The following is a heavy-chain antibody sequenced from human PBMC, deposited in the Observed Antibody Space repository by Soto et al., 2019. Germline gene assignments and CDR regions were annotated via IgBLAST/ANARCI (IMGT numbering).Heavy chain of an antibody. Sequence: SETLSLTCTVSGGSISSGGYYWSWIRQHPGKGLEWIGYIYYSGSTYYNPSLKSRVTISVDTSKNQFSLKLSSVTAADTAVYYCARVHSPGIAYFDYWGQGTLVTVST. CDR2: IYYSGST. J-gene: IGHJ4*02. CDR1: GGSISSGGYY. CDR3: ARVHSPGIAYFDY. V-gene: IGHV4-31*03. D-gene: IGHD2-21*01.